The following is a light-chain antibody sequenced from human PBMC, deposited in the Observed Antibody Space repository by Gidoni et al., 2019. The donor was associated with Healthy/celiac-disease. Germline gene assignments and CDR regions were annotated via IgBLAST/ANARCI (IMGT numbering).Light chain of an antibody. CDR3: QQSYSTPLA. CDR2: ASS. V-gene: IGKV1-39*01. Sequence: DIQMTQSPSSLSASVGVRVTITCRASQSISSYLNWYQQKPGKAPKLLIYASSSLQSGVPSRFSGSGSGTDFTLTISSLQPEDFATYYCQQSYSTPLAFGQXTKVEIK. CDR1: QSISSY. J-gene: IGKJ1*01.